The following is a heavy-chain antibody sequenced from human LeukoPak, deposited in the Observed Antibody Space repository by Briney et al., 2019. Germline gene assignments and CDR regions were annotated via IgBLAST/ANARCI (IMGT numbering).Heavy chain of an antibody. D-gene: IGHD3-3*01. J-gene: IGHJ6*03. CDR2: IIPIFGTA. CDR3: ANGYDDFWCGYYRRFRYNYYYMDV. CDR1: GGTFSSYA. Sequence: GSSVKVSCKASGGTFSSYAISWVRQAPGQGLEWMGGIIPIFGTANYAQKFQGRVTITADESTSTAYMELSSLRSEDTAVYYCANGYDDFWCGYYRRFRYNYYYMDVWGKGTTVTVSS. V-gene: IGHV1-69*01.